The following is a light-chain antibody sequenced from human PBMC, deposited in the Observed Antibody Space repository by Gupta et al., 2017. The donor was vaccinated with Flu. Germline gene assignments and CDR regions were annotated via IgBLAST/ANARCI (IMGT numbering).Light chain of an antibody. J-gene: IGLJ3*02. Sequence: SSELTQDPAVSVALGQTVTITCHGDCLRRYFAGWYQQKPGQAPILVIYNNDNRPSGIPDRFSGSSSGNTASLTITGAQAEDEADYYCNSRDSSGNHWVFGGGTKLTVL. V-gene: IGLV3-19*01. CDR1: CLRRYF. CDR2: NND. CDR3: NSRDSSGNHWV.